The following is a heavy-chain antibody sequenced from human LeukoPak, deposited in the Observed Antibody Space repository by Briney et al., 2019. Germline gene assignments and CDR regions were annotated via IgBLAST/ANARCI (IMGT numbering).Heavy chain of an antibody. Sequence: GGSLRLSCEASGFVFGHSWMSWVRQAPGKGLEWVANINPDGSEINYLDSLTGRLTISRDNAKDSLYLQMNGLRAEDTAVYYCARDGSGSGDYWGQGTLVTVSS. J-gene: IGHJ4*02. CDR1: GFVFGHSW. V-gene: IGHV3-7*01. CDR2: INPDGSEI. D-gene: IGHD2-15*01. CDR3: ARDGSGSGDY.